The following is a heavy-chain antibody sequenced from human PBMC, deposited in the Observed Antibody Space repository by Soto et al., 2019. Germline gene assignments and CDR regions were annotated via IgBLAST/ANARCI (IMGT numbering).Heavy chain of an antibody. CDR1: GDSVSSNIAA. V-gene: IGHV6-1*01. Sequence: PSQTLSLTCAISGDSVSSNIAAWSWIRQSPSRGLEWLGRTYYRSRWYNEYAVSVKSRITINPDTSKNQFSLQLSYVTPDDTAVYFCARDLHGTYYYDCWGQGTPVTVSS. J-gene: IGHJ4*02. CDR2: TYYRSRWYN. CDR3: ARDLHGTYYYDC. D-gene: IGHD1-1*01.